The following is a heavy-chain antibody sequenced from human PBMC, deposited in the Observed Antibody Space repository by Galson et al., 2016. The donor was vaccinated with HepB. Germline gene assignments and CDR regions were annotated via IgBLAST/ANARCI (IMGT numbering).Heavy chain of an antibody. CDR1: GFTFKKYG. Sequence: SLRLSCAASGFTFKKYGFNWVRLTPGKGLEWLSYLESYSKIICYTESVRGRFTVSRDNAKNSVYLQLSGLRVEDTAIYYCARDGPNYNYDFWGQGTLVTVPS. V-gene: IGHV3-48*04. CDR3: ARDGPNYNYDF. J-gene: IGHJ4*02. D-gene: IGHD5-24*01. CDR2: LESYSKII.